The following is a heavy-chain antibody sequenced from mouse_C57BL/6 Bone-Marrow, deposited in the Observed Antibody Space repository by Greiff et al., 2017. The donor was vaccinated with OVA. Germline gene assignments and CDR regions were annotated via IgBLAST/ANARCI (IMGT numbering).Heavy chain of an antibody. CDR2: IDPSDSYT. CDR3: ASSLTVDSYFDV. Sequence: QVQLQQPGAELVMPGASVKLSCKASGYTFTSYWMHWVKQRPGQGLEWIGEIDPSDSYTNYNQKFKGKSTLTVDKSSSTAYMQRSSLTSEDSSVYYCASSLTVDSYFDVWGTGTAVTVTS. CDR1: GYTFTSYW. D-gene: IGHD1-1*01. V-gene: IGHV1-69*01. J-gene: IGHJ1*03.